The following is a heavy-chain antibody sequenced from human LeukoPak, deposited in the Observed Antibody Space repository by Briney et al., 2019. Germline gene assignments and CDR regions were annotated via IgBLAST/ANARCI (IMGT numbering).Heavy chain of an antibody. V-gene: IGHV4-4*07. J-gene: IGHJ4*02. CDR1: GGSISSYD. Sequence: SETLSLTCTVSGGSISSYDWSWIRQPAGKGLEWIGRIYTSGSTNYNPSLKSRVTMSVDTSNNQFSLKLSSVTAADTAVYYCARYRSSYYFDNWGQRTLVTVSS. D-gene: IGHD6-13*01. CDR2: IYTSGST. CDR3: ARYRSSYYFDN.